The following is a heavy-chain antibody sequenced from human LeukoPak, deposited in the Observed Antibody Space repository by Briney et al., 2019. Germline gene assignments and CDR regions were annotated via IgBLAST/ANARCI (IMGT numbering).Heavy chain of an antibody. Sequence: PGGSLRLSRAVSGFTFSSGYMHWVRQPPGKGPVWVSRISSDGSNTIYADSVKGRFTISRDDARNTLYLQMNSLRDADTAVYYCARYTGGGVYWGQGTLVTVSP. CDR3: ARYTGGGVY. CDR2: ISSDGSNT. D-gene: IGHD2-2*02. J-gene: IGHJ4*02. CDR1: GFTFSSGY. V-gene: IGHV3-74*01.